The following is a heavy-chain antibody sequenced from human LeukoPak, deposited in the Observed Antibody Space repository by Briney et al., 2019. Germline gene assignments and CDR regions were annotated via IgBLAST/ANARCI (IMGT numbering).Heavy chain of an antibody. Sequence: GASVKVSCKASGYTFTGYYMHWVRQAPGQGLEWMGWINPNSGGTNYAQKFQGRVTMTRDTSINTAYMELSRLTSDDTAVYYCARVRRITRTPGDYYYYMDVWGKGTTVTVSS. D-gene: IGHD1-7*01. CDR1: GYTFTGYY. V-gene: IGHV1-2*02. CDR2: INPNSGGT. J-gene: IGHJ6*03. CDR3: ARVRRITRTPGDYYYYMDV.